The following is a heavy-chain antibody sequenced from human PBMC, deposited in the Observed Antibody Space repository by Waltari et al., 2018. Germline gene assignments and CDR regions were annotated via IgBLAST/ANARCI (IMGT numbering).Heavy chain of an antibody. V-gene: IGHV3-7*01. J-gene: IGHJ4*02. CDR1: GFTFSSHR. D-gene: IGHD2-15*01. Sequence: EVQLVESGGGLVQPGGSLRLSCVAAGFTFSSHRMTWVRQAPGKGLEWVANIKQDGSDKNYVDSVKGRFTISRDNAKNSLYLQMNSLRAEDTAVYYCAKGIGDYWGQGTLVTVSS. CDR3: AKGIGDY. CDR2: IKQDGSDK.